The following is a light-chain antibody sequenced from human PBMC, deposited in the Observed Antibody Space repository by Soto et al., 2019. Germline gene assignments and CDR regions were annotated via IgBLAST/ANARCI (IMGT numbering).Light chain of an antibody. CDR1: SSDVGGYNY. CDR3: SSYTSSRAYV. J-gene: IGLJ1*01. V-gene: IGLV2-14*01. Sequence: QSVLTQPASVSGSPGQSITISCTGTSSDVGGYNYVSWYQQQSGKAPKLMIHEVSNRPPGVSNRFSGSKSGNTAPLTISGLQAEDEADYYCSSYTSSRAYVFGIGTKVTVL. CDR2: EVS.